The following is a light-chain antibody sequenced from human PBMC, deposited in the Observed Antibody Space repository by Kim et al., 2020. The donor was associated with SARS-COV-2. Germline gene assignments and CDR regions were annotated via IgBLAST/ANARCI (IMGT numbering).Light chain of an antibody. CDR2: EVS. CDR3: MQGLERLYS. J-gene: IGKJ2*03. CDR1: QSLLHSDGKIS. V-gene: IGKV2D-29*01. Sequence: LVMTQTPLSLSVTPGQPASISCKSSQSLLHSDGKISLYWYLQKPGQPPQLLIYEVSKRFSGVPERFSGSGSGTDFTLKISRVEAEDVGLYYCMQGLERLYSFGQGTKLEI.